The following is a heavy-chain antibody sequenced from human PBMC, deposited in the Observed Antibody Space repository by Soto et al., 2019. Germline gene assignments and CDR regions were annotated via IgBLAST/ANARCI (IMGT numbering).Heavy chain of an antibody. Sequence: GGSLRLSCAASGFTFSDYYMSWIRQAPGKGLEWVSYISSSGSTIYYADSVKGRFTISRDNAKNSLYLQMNSLKAEDTAAYYCAGALPGPYCSGGSCHGRFEPWGQGTLVTVSS. V-gene: IGHV3-11*01. CDR1: GFTFSDYY. J-gene: IGHJ5*02. CDR3: AGALPGPYCSGGSCHGRFEP. D-gene: IGHD2-15*01. CDR2: ISSSGSTI.